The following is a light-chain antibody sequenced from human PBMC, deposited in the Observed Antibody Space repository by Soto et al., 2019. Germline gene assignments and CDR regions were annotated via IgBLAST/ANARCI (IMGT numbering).Light chain of an antibody. Sequence: QSALTQPASVSGSPGQSITISCTGASSDVGTYNYVSWYQQHPGKAPKLMIYDVSNRPSGVSDRLSGSKSGNTASLTISGLQADDEADYYCSSYTSSSTSVVFGGGTKLTVL. CDR3: SSYTSSSTSVV. V-gene: IGLV2-14*01. CDR2: DVS. J-gene: IGLJ2*01. CDR1: SSDVGTYNY.